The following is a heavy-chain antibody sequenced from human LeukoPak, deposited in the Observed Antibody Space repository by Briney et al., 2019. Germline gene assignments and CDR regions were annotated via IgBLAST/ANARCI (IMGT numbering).Heavy chain of an antibody. CDR2: IYYSGST. CDR1: GGSSSSGDCY. CDR3: ARVSSSGYYYGDLDY. Sequence: SETLSLTCTVSGGSSSSGDCYWSWIRQPPGKGLEWIGYIYYSGSTYYNPSLKSRVTISVDTSKNQFSLKLSSVTAADTAVYYCARVSSSGYYYGDLDYWGQGTLVTVSS. D-gene: IGHD3-22*01. V-gene: IGHV4-30-4*01. J-gene: IGHJ4*02.